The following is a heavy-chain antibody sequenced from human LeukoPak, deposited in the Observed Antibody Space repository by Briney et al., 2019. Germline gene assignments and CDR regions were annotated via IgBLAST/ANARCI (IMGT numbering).Heavy chain of an antibody. Sequence: LSETLSLTCTVSGGSISSGGYYWSWIRQHPGKGLEWIGYIYYSGSTYYNPSLKSRVTISVDTSKNQFSLKLSSVTAADTAVYYCARVRDYLPRFLVERQYYFDYWGQGTLVTVSS. CDR2: IYYSGST. D-gene: IGHD4-17*01. CDR3: ARVRDYLPRFLVERQYYFDY. V-gene: IGHV4-31*03. J-gene: IGHJ4*02. CDR1: GGSISSGGYY.